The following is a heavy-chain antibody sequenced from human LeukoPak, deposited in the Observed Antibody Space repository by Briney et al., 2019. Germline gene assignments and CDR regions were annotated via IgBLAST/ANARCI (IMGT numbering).Heavy chain of an antibody. CDR1: GGSISSYY. Sequence: SETLSLTCTVSGGSISSYYWSWIRQPPGKGLEWIGYIYYSGSTKYNPSLKSRVTISEDTSKNQFSLKVSSVTAADTAVYYCARESGSGSYHCNDYYYMDVWGKGTTVTISS. V-gene: IGHV4-59*12. CDR3: ARESGSGSYHCNDYYYMDV. J-gene: IGHJ6*03. CDR2: IYYSGST. D-gene: IGHD3-10*01.